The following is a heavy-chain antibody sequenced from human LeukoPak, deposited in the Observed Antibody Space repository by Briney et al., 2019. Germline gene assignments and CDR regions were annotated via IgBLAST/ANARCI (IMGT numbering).Heavy chain of an antibody. Sequence: SETLSLTCTVSGGSISSSSYYWGWIRQPPGKGLEWIGSIYYSGSTYYNPSLKSRVTISVDTSKNQFSLKLSPVTAADTAVYYCARIYCGGDCRGYYYHYYMDVWGKGTTVTISS. D-gene: IGHD2-21*02. CDR3: ARIYCGGDCRGYYYHYYMDV. J-gene: IGHJ6*03. CDR2: IYYSGST. V-gene: IGHV4-39*01. CDR1: GGSISSSSYY.